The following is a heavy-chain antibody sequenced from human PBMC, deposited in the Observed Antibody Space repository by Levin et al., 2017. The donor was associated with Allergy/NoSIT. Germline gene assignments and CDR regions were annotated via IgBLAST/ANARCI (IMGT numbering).Heavy chain of an antibody. J-gene: IGHJ5*02. CDR1: GFTFSSYA. Sequence: GGSLRLSCAASGFTFSSYAMSWVRQAPGKGLEWVSAISGSGGSTYYADSVKGRFTISRDNSKNTLYLQMNSLRAEDTAVYYCAKEPNWGAVADPNWFDPWGQGTLVTVSS. CDR3: AKEPNWGAVADPNWFDP. D-gene: IGHD6-19*01. CDR2: ISGSGGST. V-gene: IGHV3-23*01.